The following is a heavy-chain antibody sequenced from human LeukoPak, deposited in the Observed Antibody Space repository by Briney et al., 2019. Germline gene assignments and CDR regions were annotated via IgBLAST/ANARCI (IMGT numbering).Heavy chain of an antibody. CDR1: GGSISSYY. Sequence: SETLSLTCTVSGGSISSYYWSWIRQPAGKGLEWIGRVYTSGSTNYNPSPRSRVTISVDTSKNQFSLKLSSVTAADSAVYYCARDFRETQRRSMRRYYYYYMDVWGKGTTVTVSS. CDR3: ARDFRETQRRSMRRYYYYYMDV. V-gene: IGHV4-4*07. CDR2: VYTSGST. J-gene: IGHJ6*03. D-gene: IGHD3-10*01.